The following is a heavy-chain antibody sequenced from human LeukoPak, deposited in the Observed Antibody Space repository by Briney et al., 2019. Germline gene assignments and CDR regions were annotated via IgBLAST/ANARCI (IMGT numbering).Heavy chain of an antibody. J-gene: IGHJ3*02. D-gene: IGHD1-26*01. CDR1: GGSISTGRYY. Sequence: SETLSLTCTVSGGSISTGRYYWSWIRQPPGKELEFLGYIYYSGSTDYNPSLKSRVTISLDTSKNQFSLKLSSVTAADTAVYYCARGGGATEHAGAFDIWGQGTMVTVSS. V-gene: IGHV4-61*01. CDR2: IYYSGST. CDR3: ARGGGATEHAGAFDI.